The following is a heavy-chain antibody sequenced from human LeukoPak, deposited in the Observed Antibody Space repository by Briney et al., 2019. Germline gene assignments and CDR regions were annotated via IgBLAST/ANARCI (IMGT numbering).Heavy chain of an antibody. CDR3: ARVYPMGYSDY. Sequence: SETLSLTCSVSGDSINSRDYYWSWIRQPPGKGLEWIGYIYYSGSTYYNPSLKSRTTISVDTSKNQFSLKLSSVTAADTAVYYCARVYPMGYSDYWGQGTLVTVSS. J-gene: IGHJ4*02. D-gene: IGHD2-2*02. V-gene: IGHV4-30-4*01. CDR1: GDSINSRDYY. CDR2: IYYSGST.